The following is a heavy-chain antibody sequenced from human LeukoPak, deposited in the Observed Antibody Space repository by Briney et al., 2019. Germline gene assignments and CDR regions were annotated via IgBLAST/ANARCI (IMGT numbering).Heavy chain of an antibody. V-gene: IGHV4-39*01. CDR3: ATGKNYYGSGSDFSFDY. D-gene: IGHD3-10*01. CDR1: GGSISSSSYY. CDR2: IYYSGST. Sequence: PSETLSLACTVSGGSISSSSYYWGWIRQPPGKGLEWIGSIYYSGSTYYNPSLKSRVTISVDTSKNQFSLKLSSVTAADTAVYYCATGKNYYGSGSDFSFDYWGQGTLVTVSS. J-gene: IGHJ4*02.